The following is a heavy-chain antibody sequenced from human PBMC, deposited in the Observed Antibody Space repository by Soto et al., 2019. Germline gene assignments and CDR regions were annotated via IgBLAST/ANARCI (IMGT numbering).Heavy chain of an antibody. CDR3: PRDGNLSYTRYFDL. CDR1: GGSISSGGYY. J-gene: IGHJ2*01. D-gene: IGHD3-16*02. Sequence: QVQLQESGPGLVKPSQTLSLTCTVSGGSISSGGYYWSWIRQHPGKGLEWIGYIYYSGSTYYNPSLKSRVTISVDTSMNHFSLKLSSVIAADTAVYYCPRDGNLSYTRYFDLCGRGTLVTVSS. V-gene: IGHV4-31*03. CDR2: IYYSGST.